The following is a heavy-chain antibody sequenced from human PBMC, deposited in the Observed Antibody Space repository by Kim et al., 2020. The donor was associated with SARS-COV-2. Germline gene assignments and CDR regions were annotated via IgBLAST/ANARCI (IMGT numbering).Heavy chain of an antibody. CDR1: GDTFSSYA. J-gene: IGHJ5*02. D-gene: IGHD3-3*01. CDR2: IIPIFGTA. Sequence: SVKVSCKASGDTFSSYAISWVRQAPGQGLEWMGGIIPIFGTANYAQKFQGRVTITADESTSTAYMELSSLRSEDTAVYYCATLSDFWSGYYYNWFDPWGQGTLVTVSS. CDR3: ATLSDFWSGYYYNWFDP. V-gene: IGHV1-69*13.